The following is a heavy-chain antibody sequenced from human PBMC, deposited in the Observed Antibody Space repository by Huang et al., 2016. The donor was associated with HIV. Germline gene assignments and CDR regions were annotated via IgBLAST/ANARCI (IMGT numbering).Heavy chain of an antibody. D-gene: IGHD3-22*01. V-gene: IGHV3-30*02. CDR3: AKDHDSGGLYWFFDL. CDR1: GFTFSSYV. CDR2: IRYDENNK. J-gene: IGHJ2*01. Sequence: QVQLVESGGGVVQPGGSLRLSCAASGFTFSSYVMHWVRQARGKGLEWVAVIRYDENNKYYADSVKGRFTISRDNTKNTLYLQMNSLRTEDTAVYYCAKDHDSGGLYWFFDLWGRGTLVTVSS.